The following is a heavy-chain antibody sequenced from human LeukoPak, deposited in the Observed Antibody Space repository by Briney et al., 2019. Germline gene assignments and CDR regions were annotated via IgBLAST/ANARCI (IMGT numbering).Heavy chain of an antibody. Sequence: GGSLRLSCAASGFTVSSNYMSWVRQAPGKGLEWVSIIYSGGSTFYADSVKGRFTISRDNSKNTLYLQMNSLRAEDTAVYYCARPNFNYYYYYMDVWGKGTTVAISS. V-gene: IGHV3-53*01. D-gene: IGHD1-1*01. CDR1: GFTVSSNY. J-gene: IGHJ6*03. CDR2: IYSGGST. CDR3: ARPNFNYYYYYMDV.